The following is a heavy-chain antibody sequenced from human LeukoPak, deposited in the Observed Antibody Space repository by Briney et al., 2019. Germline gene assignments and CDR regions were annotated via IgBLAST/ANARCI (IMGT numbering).Heavy chain of an antibody. CDR1: GYSISSGYY. CDR2: IYHSGST. Sequence: PSETLSLTCAVSGYSISSGYYWGWIRQPPGKGLEWIVSIYHSGSTYYNPSLKSRVTISVDTSKNQFSLKLSSVTAADTAVYYCARRTVTTNADAFDIWGQGTMVTVSS. V-gene: IGHV4-38-2*01. D-gene: IGHD4-17*01. CDR3: ARRTVTTNADAFDI. J-gene: IGHJ3*02.